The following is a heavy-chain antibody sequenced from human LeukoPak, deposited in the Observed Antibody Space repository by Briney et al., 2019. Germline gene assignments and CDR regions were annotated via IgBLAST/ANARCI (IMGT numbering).Heavy chain of an antibody. D-gene: IGHD3-3*01. J-gene: IGHJ6*02. CDR3: ARSTPDFGVVIKDFYYYGMDV. CDR2: IIPIFGTA. Sequence: GASVKVSCTASGGTFSSYAISWVRQAPGQGLEWMGGIIPIFGTANYAQKFQGRVTITADESTSTAYMELSSLRSEDTAVYYCARSTPDFGVVIKDFYYYGMDVWGQGTTVTVSS. V-gene: IGHV1-69*13. CDR1: GGTFSSYA.